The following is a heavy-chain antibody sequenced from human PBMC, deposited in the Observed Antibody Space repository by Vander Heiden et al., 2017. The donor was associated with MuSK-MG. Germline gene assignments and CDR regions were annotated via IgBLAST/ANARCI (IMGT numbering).Heavy chain of an antibody. CDR2: IYPGDSDT. CDR1: GYSFTSYW. CDR3: ARQSSSSSIWSPSWFDP. Sequence: EVQLVQSGAEVKKPGESLKISCKGSGYSFTSYWIGWVRQMPGKGLEWMGIIYPGDSDTRYSPSFQGQVTISADKSISTAYLQWSSLKASDTAMYYCARQSSSSSIWSPSWFDPWGQGTLVTVSS. V-gene: IGHV5-51*01. J-gene: IGHJ5*02. D-gene: IGHD6-6*01.